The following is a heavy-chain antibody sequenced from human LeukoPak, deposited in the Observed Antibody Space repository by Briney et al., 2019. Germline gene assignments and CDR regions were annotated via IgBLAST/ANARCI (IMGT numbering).Heavy chain of an antibody. V-gene: IGHV1-2*02. CDR3: ARSELLWFGELLYIWFDP. J-gene: IGHJ5*02. Sequence: ASVKVSCKASGYTFSGYYMHWVRQAPGQGLEWMGWINPNSGGTNYAQKFQGRVTMTRDTSISTAYMELSRLRSDDTAVYYCARSELLWFGELLYIWFDPWGQGTLVTVSS. CDR1: GYTFSGYY. CDR2: INPNSGGT. D-gene: IGHD3-10*01.